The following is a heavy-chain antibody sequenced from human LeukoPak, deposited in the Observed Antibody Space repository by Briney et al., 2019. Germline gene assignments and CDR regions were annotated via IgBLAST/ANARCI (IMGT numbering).Heavy chain of an antibody. Sequence: PGGSLRLSCAASGFTFSSYSMNWVRQAPGKGLEWVSYISSSSSTIYYADSVKGRFTISRGNAKNSLYLQMNSLRDEDTAVYYCARDSYPHLVATDDAFDIWGQGTMVTVSS. CDR2: ISSSSSTI. V-gene: IGHV3-48*02. CDR3: ARDSYPHLVATDDAFDI. J-gene: IGHJ3*02. D-gene: IGHD5-12*01. CDR1: GFTFSSYS.